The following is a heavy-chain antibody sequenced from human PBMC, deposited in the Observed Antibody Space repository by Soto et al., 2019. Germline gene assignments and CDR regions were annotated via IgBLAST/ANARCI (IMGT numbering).Heavy chain of an antibody. CDR3: ARDFVGCSSPSCYTCWFDP. D-gene: IGHD2-2*02. V-gene: IGHV4-31*03. J-gene: IGHJ5*02. CDR1: GGSISSGGYY. Sequence: LSLTCTVSGGSISSGGYYWSWIRQHPGKGLEWIGYIYYSGRTYYNPSLKSRVTISVDTSKNQFSLKLSSVTASDTAVYYCARDFVGCSSPSCYTCWFDPWGQGTLVTAST. CDR2: IYYSGRT.